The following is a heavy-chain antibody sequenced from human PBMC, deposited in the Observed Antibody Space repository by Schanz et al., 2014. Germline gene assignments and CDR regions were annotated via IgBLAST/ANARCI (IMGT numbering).Heavy chain of an antibody. D-gene: IGHD1-26*01. J-gene: IGHJ4*02. CDR2: IGGSDGNT. V-gene: IGHV1-18*04. CDR1: GYTFTGYY. CDR3: ARGSYYFDY. Sequence: QVLLVQSGAEVKQPGASVKVSCKASGYTFTGYYMHWVRQAPGQGLEWMGWIGGSDGNTNFAQKFQGRVTMTTETSTSTVYMELRSLTSDDSAVYYCARGSYYFDYWGQGTLVTASS.